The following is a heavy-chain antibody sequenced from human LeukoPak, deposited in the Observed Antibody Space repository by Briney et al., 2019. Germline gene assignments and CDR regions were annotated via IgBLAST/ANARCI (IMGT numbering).Heavy chain of an antibody. J-gene: IGHJ3*02. CDR1: GYTFTSYG. D-gene: IGHD2-2*01. CDR3: ARVSLGYCSSTSCYGPRGAFDI. CDR2: ISAYNGNT. Sequence: GASVKVSCKASGYTFTSYGISWVRQPPGQGLEWMGWISAYNGNTNYAQKLQGRVTMTTDTSPSTAYMELRSLRSDDTAVYYCARVSLGYCSSTSCYGPRGAFDIWGQGTMVTVSS. V-gene: IGHV1-18*01.